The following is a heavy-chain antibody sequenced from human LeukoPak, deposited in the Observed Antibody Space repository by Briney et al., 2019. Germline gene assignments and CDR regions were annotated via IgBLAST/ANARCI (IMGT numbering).Heavy chain of an antibody. Sequence: GRSLRLSCAASGFTISSYGMHWVRQTPGKGLEWVAVIWYDGSNKYYADSVKGRFTISRDNSKNTLYLQMNSLRAEDTAVYYCAKSTIRSSSPFDYWGQGTLVTVSS. CDR2: IWYDGSNK. CDR1: GFTISSYG. J-gene: IGHJ4*02. V-gene: IGHV3-33*06. D-gene: IGHD6-6*01. CDR3: AKSTIRSSSPFDY.